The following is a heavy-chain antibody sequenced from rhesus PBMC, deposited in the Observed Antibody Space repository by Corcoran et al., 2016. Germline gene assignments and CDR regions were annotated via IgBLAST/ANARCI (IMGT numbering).Heavy chain of an antibody. D-gene: IGHD3-9*01. Sequence: EVQLVQSGAEVKKPGASGKISCKASGYTFTDSDLHWGRQAPGKGLEWMGRFDLDDGERIHGKNFQDRVTITADTSIDTAYMELTSLRAEDTAVYYCTTGGNHFDYWGQGALVTVSS. CDR2: FDLDDGER. CDR1: GYTFTDSD. J-gene: IGHJ4*01. CDR3: TTGGNHFDY. V-gene: IGHV1-111*02.